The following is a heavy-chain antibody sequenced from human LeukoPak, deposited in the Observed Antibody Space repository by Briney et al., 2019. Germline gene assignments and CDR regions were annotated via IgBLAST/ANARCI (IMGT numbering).Heavy chain of an antibody. Sequence: GRSLRLSCAASGFTFSGSAMHWVRQASGKGLEWVGRIRSKANSYATAYAASVKGRFTISRDDSKNTAYLQMNSLKTEDTAVYYCTGVVWGSYRYTSPDYWGQGTLVTVSS. CDR1: GFTFSGSA. CDR3: TGVVWGSYRYTSPDY. J-gene: IGHJ4*02. D-gene: IGHD3-16*02. CDR2: IRSKANSYAT. V-gene: IGHV3-73*01.